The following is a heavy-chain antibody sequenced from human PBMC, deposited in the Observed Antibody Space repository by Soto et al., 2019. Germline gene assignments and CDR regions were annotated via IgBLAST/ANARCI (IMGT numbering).Heavy chain of an antibody. Sequence: SETLSLTCTVSGGSISSGGYYWSWIRHPPGKGLEWIGYIYYGGSTYYNPSLKSRVTISVDTSKNQFSLKLSSVTAADTAVYYCAGGYSGYHLADYYGKDVWGQETTVTVS. J-gene: IGHJ6*02. CDR1: GGSISSGGYY. V-gene: IGHV4-30-4*01. CDR3: AGGYSGYHLADYYGKDV. CDR2: IYYGGST. D-gene: IGHD5-12*01.